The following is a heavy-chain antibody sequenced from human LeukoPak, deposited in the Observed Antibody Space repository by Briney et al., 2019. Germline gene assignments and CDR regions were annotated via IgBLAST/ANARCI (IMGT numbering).Heavy chain of an antibody. V-gene: IGHV4-38-2*02. CDR1: GYSISGGYY. Sequence: SETLSLTCTVSGYSISGGYYWGWIRQPPGKGLEWIGSIYHSGSTYYNPSLKSRVTISVDTSKNQFSLKLSSVTAADTAVYYCARVYGSGSYYNGYYYYYMDVWGKGTTVTISS. CDR2: IYHSGST. CDR3: ARVYGSGSYYNGYYYYYMDV. J-gene: IGHJ6*03. D-gene: IGHD3-10*01.